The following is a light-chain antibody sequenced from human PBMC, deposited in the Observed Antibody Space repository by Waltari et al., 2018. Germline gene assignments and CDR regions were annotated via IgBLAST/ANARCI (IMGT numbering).Light chain of an antibody. CDR1: QSVSNY. CDR2: DAA. Sequence: EIVLTQSPATLSLSPGERATLSCRASQSVSNYLAWYLQKPGQAPRLLIYDAANRATGIPARFSGSGSGTDFTLTISSLEPEDFAIYYCQHRSDWPSFGQGTKVEIK. J-gene: IGKJ1*01. CDR3: QHRSDWPS. V-gene: IGKV3-11*01.